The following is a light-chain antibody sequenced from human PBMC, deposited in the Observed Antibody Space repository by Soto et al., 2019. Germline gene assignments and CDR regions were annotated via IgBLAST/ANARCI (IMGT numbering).Light chain of an antibody. V-gene: IGKV3-11*01. CDR3: QQRSNWPPGYT. J-gene: IGKJ2*01. Sequence: EIVLTQSPATLSLSPGERATLSCRASQSVSSYLAWYQQKPGQAPRLLIYDASNRATGIPARFSGSGSGTDLPLPISSLEPEDFAVYYCQQRSNWPPGYTFGQGTKLEIK. CDR2: DAS. CDR1: QSVSSY.